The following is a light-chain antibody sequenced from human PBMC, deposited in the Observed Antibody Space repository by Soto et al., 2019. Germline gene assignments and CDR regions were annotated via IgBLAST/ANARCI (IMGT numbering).Light chain of an antibody. J-gene: IGKJ5*01. CDR1: QSVLYNSNNKNH. CDR3: QQRSNPSIT. V-gene: IGKV4-1*01. Sequence: DFVMTQAPDSLAVSLGERATINCKSSQSVLYNSNNKNHLGWFQQKPGHPPKLLIYGASFRPSGVPDRFSGSGSGTDFTLTISSLQAEDVAVYYCQQRSNPSITFGQGTRLEIK. CDR2: GAS.